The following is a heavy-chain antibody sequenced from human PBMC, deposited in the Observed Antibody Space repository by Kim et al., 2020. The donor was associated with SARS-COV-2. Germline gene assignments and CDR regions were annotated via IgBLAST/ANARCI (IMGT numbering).Heavy chain of an antibody. Sequence: SETLSLTCAVYGGSFSGYYWSWIRQPPGKGLEWIGEINHSGSTNYNPSLKSRVTISVDTSKNQISLKLSSVTAADTAVYYCARGGLKRLGDYWGQGTLVTVSS. CDR3: ARGGLKRLGDY. CDR1: GGSFSGYY. CDR2: INHSGST. D-gene: IGHD7-27*01. V-gene: IGHV4-34*01. J-gene: IGHJ4*01.